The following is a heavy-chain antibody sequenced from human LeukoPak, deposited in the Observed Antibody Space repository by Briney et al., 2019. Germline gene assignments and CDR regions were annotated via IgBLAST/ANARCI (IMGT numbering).Heavy chain of an antibody. D-gene: IGHD4-17*01. CDR3: ARDFDYGDYEVDAFDI. J-gene: IGHJ3*02. CDR2: IYYSGST. V-gene: IGHV4-39*07. CDR1: GGSFSSRSYY. Sequence: SETLSLTCTVSGGSFSSRSYYWGWIRQPPGKGLEWIGTIYYSGSTYYNPSLKSRVTISVDTSKNQFSLKLSSVTAADTAVYYCARDFDYGDYEVDAFDIWGQGTMVTVSS.